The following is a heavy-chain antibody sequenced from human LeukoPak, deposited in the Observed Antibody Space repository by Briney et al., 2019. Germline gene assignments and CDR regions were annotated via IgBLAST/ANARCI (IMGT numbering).Heavy chain of an antibody. V-gene: IGHV3-23*01. CDR2: ISGSGGST. CDR3: ATYGDYVY. J-gene: IGHJ4*02. CDR1: GFTFSNYA. Sequence: PGGSLRLSCAASGFTFSNYAMNWVRRTPRKGLEWVSSISGSGGSTYYADSVKGRFTISRDNSQNTLYLQMNSLRAEDTAVYYCATYGDYVYWGQGTLVTVSS. D-gene: IGHD4-17*01.